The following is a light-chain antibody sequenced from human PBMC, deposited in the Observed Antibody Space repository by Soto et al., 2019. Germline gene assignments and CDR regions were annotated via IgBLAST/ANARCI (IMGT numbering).Light chain of an antibody. CDR1: QNVNNW. CDR2: DAS. J-gene: IGKJ1*01. CDR3: QQYNTYWT. Sequence: DIQMTQFPSALPASVGDRVTITCRASQNVNNWLAWYQHKPGXTPXXLIYDASVLETGVPSRFSVTGSGTDFTLALSGLQSDDFATDACQQYNTYWTFGPGTKVDIK. V-gene: IGKV1-5*01.